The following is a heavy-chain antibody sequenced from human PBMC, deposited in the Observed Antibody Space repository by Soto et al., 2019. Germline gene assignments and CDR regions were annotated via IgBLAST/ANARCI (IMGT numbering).Heavy chain of an antibody. CDR3: AHRGGATVGLYYFDY. D-gene: IGHD3-16*01. CDR2: IYWHVDK. J-gene: IGHJ4*02. V-gene: IGHV2-5*01. Sequence: SGPTLENPTHTLTLTCTFSGFSLSTTGVVVSWIRQPPGKALDWLALIYWHVDKRYSPSLKSRLTLTKDTSKNQVVLTMTNMDPVDTATYYCAHRGGATVGLYYFDYWGQGALVTVSS. CDR1: GFSLSTTGVV.